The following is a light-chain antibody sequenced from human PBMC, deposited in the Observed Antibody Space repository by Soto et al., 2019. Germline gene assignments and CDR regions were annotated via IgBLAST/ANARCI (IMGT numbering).Light chain of an antibody. Sequence: EIVMTQSPATLSVSPGERVTLSCRASQNISSNLAWYQQKPGQAPRVLIYDASTRAPGIPARFSGSGSGTDFTLTISSLQSEDFAVYYCQQYNNWLWTFGQGTKVEIK. J-gene: IGKJ1*01. CDR1: QNISSN. V-gene: IGKV3-15*01. CDR2: DAS. CDR3: QQYNNWLWT.